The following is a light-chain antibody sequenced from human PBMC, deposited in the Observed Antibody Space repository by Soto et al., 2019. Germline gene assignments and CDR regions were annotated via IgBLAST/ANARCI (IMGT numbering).Light chain of an antibody. Sequence: DIQMTQSPSTLSASVGDRVTITCRASQSISSWLAWYQQKPGKAPKLLIYKASSLESGVPSRFSGSGSGTEFTLTISSLQPDDFATYYCQQRSGWPPLFTFGPGTKVDF. CDR3: QQRSGWPPLFT. CDR2: KAS. J-gene: IGKJ3*01. V-gene: IGKV1-5*03. CDR1: QSISSW.